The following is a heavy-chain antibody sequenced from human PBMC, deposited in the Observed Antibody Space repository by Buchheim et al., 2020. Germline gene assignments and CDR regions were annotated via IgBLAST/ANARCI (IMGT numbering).Heavy chain of an antibody. CDR1: GFTFSSYG. CDR3: AKDRPFTGGYSSGWRQGFYYYYGMDV. Sequence: QVQLVESGGGVVQPGRSLRLSCAASGFTFSSYGMHWVRQAPGKGLEWVAVISYDGSNKYYADSVKGRFTISRDNSKNRLYLQMNSLRAEDTAVYYCAKDRPFTGGYSSGWRQGFYYYYGMDVWGQGTT. D-gene: IGHD6-19*01. V-gene: IGHV3-30*18. J-gene: IGHJ6*02. CDR2: ISYDGSNK.